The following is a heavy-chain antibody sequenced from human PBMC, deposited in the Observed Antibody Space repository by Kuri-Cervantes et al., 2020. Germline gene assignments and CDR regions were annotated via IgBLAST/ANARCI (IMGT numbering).Heavy chain of an antibody. V-gene: IGHV4-59*12. CDR1: GGSFSDYY. J-gene: IGHJ4*02. CDR2: IYHSGST. CDR3: ARGQWAGITMVREVIVRGYYFDY. Sequence: SETLSLTCSVSGGSFSDYYWNWIRQAPGKGLEWIGSIYHSGSTYYNPSLKSRVTISVDMSKNQFSLKLRSVTAADTAVYYCARGQWAGITMVREVIVRGYYFDYWGQGTLVTVSS. D-gene: IGHD3-10*01.